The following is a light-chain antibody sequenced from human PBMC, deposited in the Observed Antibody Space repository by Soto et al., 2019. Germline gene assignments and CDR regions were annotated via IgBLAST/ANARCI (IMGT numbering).Light chain of an antibody. Sequence: EIVLTQSPATLSLSPGDRATLSCGASQSVSTRYLAWYQQKPGLAPRLLIYDASTRATGIPDRFSGSGSRTDFTLTINRLEDEDFSKVYCQQYGSLPPNTFGQGPKMAIK. V-gene: IGKV3D-20*01. CDR3: QQYGSLPPNT. CDR2: DAS. J-gene: IGKJ2*01. CDR1: QSVSTRY.